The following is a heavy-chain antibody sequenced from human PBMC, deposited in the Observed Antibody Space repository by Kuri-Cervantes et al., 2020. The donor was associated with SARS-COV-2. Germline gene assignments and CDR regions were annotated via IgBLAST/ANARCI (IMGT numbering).Heavy chain of an antibody. CDR1: GYSFTSYW. V-gene: IGHV5-51*01. CDR3: ARRTRYCSSTSCDIGAFDI. J-gene: IGHJ3*02. CDR2: IYPGDSDT. D-gene: IGHD2-2*02. Sequence: KVSCKGSGYSFTSYWIVWVRQMAGKGLGWMGIIYPGDSDTRYSPSFQGQVTISADKSISNAYLQWSSLKASDTAMYYCARRTRYCSSTSCDIGAFDIWGQGTMVTVSS.